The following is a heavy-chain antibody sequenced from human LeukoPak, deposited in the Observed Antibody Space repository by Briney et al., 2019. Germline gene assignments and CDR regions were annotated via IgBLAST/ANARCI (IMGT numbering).Heavy chain of an antibody. D-gene: IGHD3-10*01. CDR2: VYYRGIT. J-gene: IGHJ4*02. V-gene: IGHV4-59*01. CDR1: GASISNYY. Sequence: PSETLSLTCTVSGASISNYYWSWIRQPPGKGLEWIGYVYYRGITNYNPSLQSRVTISMDTSKNQFSLNLNSVTATDTALFFCARGVPVSWGGYYFDSWGQGTLVTVSS. CDR3: ARGVPVSWGGYYFDS.